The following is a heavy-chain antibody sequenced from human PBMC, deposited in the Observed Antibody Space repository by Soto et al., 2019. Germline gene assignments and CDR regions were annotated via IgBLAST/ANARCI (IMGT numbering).Heavy chain of an antibody. CDR1: GYTFTSYY. J-gene: IGHJ4*02. CDR2: INHSGGST. Sequence: QVQLVPSWAEVKKPWSSVTVYCKASGYTFTSYYMHWVRQAPGQGIEWMGIINHSGGSTSYAQKFQGSVTMTKDTSTSTGYRWLRSLRSEDTAVYYCARYQRYGGNGPLDYWGQGTLVTVSS. D-gene: IGHD2-8*01. CDR3: ARYQRYGGNGPLDY. V-gene: IGHV1-46*01.